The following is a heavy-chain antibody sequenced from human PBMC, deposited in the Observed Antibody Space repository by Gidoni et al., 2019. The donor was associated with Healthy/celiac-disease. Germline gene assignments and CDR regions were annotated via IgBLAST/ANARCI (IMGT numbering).Heavy chain of an antibody. J-gene: IGHJ4*02. CDR2: INHSGST. D-gene: IGHD2-15*01. V-gene: IGHV4-34*01. CDR1: GGSFCGYY. CDR3: ARGWKVRGGSCYLQ. Sequence: QVQLQQWGAGLLNPSETLSLTCAVYGGSFCGYYWSCIRQPPGKGLEWSGEINHSGSTNYNPSLKSRVTISVDTSTNQFSLKLSSVTAADTAVYYCARGWKVRGGSCYLQWGQGTLVTVSS.